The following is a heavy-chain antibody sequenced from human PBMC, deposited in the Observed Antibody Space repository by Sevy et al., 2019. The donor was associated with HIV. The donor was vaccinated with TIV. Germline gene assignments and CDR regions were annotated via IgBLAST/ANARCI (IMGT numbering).Heavy chain of an antibody. CDR2: ISGSGSLT. CDR1: GFTFSSYA. CDR3: AKDPRPSHRITTFGGVDYFEY. D-gene: IGHD3-3*01. V-gene: IGHV3-23*01. Sequence: GGSLRLSCAASGFTFSSYAMSWVRQAPGKGLEWVSAISGSGSLTYYADSVKGRFTISRDNSKSTLYLRLGSLRDEDTAVYYCAKDPRPSHRITTFGGVDYFEYWGQGTLVTVSS. J-gene: IGHJ4*02.